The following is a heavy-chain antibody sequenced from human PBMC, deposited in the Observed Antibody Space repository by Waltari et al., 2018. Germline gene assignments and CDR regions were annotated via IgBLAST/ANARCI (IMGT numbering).Heavy chain of an antibody. Sequence: EVQRVEPGGGLVQHGGSLGLSCAASGFTVSTKYMSWVRQAPGKGLEWVAVIYAGGTTYYPDSVRGRFTISRDTSKNTVYLQMNSLRPEDTAVYYCAGHGYFGSGSHYFDSWGQGTLVTVSS. CDR1: GFTVSTKY. D-gene: IGHD3-10*01. J-gene: IGHJ4*02. CDR2: IYAGGTT. CDR3: AGHGYFGSGSHYFDS. V-gene: IGHV3-66*02.